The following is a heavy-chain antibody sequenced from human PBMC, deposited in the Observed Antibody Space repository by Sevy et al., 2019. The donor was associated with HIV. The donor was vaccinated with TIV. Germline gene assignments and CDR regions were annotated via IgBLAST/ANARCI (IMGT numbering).Heavy chain of an antibody. CDR3: AREENRELGTIPLDS. J-gene: IGHJ4*02. D-gene: IGHD7-27*01. CDR2: ISKSGSTT. V-gene: IGHV3-48*02. Sequence: GGSLRLSCAASGFTFSHHNMNWVRQAPGKGLEWISYISKSGSTTYFEDSVRVRVTISRDNAKNSLVLEIHSLTDEDRAVYYCAREENRELGTIPLDSWGRGIQVTVSS. CDR1: GFTFSHHN.